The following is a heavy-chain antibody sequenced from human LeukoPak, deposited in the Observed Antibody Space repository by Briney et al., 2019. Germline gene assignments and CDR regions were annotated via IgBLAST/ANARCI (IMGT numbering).Heavy chain of an antibody. CDR3: ARVVSGWFQFDY. Sequence: SETLSLTCIVSGGSTNNYYWSWIRQPPGKGLEWIGYLYYSGSTNYNPSLKSRVTISVDTSKNQFSLKLSSVTAADTAVYYCARVVSGWFQFDYWGQGTLVTVSS. J-gene: IGHJ4*02. V-gene: IGHV4-59*01. CDR2: LYYSGST. D-gene: IGHD6-19*01. CDR1: GGSTNNYY.